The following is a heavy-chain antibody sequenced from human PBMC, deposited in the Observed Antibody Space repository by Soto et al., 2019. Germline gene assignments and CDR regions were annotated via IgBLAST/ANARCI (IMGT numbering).Heavy chain of an antibody. J-gene: IGHJ5*02. CDR2: IYYSGST. V-gene: IGHV4-59*08. D-gene: IGHD2-2*01. Sequence: SETLSLTCTVSGGSISSYYWSWIRQPPGKGLEWIGYIYYSGSTNYNPSLKSRVTISVDTSKNQFSLKLSSVTAADTAVYYCARRYCSSTSCYNWVDPWGQGTVVTPSS. CDR3: ARRYCSSTSCYNWVDP. CDR1: GGSISSYY.